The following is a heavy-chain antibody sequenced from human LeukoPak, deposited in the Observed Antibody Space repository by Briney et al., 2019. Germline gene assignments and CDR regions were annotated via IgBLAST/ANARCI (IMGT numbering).Heavy chain of an antibody. V-gene: IGHV3-74*01. CDR2: IKKDGSST. J-gene: IGHJ4*02. CDR1: GFTFSSYW. CDR3: ARDYYGDYYFDY. Sequence: PGGSLRLSCAASGFTFSSYWMHWVRQALGKGPVWVSRIKKDGSSTNYADSVKGRFTISRDNAKNSLYLQMNSLRAEDTAVYYCARDYYGDYYFDYWGQGTLVTVSS. D-gene: IGHD4-17*01.